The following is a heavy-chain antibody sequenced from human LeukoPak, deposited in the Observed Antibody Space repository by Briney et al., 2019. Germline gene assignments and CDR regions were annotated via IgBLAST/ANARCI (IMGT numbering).Heavy chain of an antibody. D-gene: IGHD6-13*01. CDR2: IYYSGST. CDR1: GGSVTSTNW. Sequence: SETLSLTCDVSGGSVTSTNWWTWFRQPPGKGLEWIGSIYYSGSTYYNPSLKSRVTITVDTSKNQFSLKLSSVTAADTAVYYCARHALAAAGTEWFDPWGQGTLVTVSS. V-gene: IGHV4-39*01. J-gene: IGHJ5*02. CDR3: ARHALAAAGTEWFDP.